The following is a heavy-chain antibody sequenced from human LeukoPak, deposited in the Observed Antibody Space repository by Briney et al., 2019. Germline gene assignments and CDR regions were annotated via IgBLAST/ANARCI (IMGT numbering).Heavy chain of an antibody. CDR2: IYPGDSDT. D-gene: IGHD6-19*01. V-gene: IGHV5-51*01. CDR3: ARLKGYFSGWRRGNAFDL. Sequence: GESLKISCKSSGYRFTTYWIGWVRQMPGKGLECMGIIYPGDSDTRYSPSFQGQVTISVDKSISTAYLQWSSLTASDTAIYYCARLKGYFSGWRRGNAFDLWGQGTMVTVSS. CDR1: GYRFTTYW. J-gene: IGHJ3*01.